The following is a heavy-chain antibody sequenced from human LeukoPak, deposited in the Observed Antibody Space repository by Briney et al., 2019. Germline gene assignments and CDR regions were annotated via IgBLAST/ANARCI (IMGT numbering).Heavy chain of an antibody. V-gene: IGHV3-64*01. J-gene: IGHJ4*02. CDR2: ISSNGGST. D-gene: IGHD6-19*01. Sequence: GGSLRLSCAASGFTFSSYAMHWVRQAPGEGLEYVSAISSNGGSTYYANSVKGRFTISRDNSKNTLYLQMGSLRAEDMAVYYCARRHSSGWTDYWGQGTLVTVSS. CDR1: GFTFSSYA. CDR3: ARRHSSGWTDY.